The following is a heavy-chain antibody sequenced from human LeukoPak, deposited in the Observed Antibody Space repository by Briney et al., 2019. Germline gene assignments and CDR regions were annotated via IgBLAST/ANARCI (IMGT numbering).Heavy chain of an antibody. D-gene: IGHD5-24*01. CDR1: GFTFSSYA. V-gene: IGHV3-64*01. CDR2: ISSNGGST. J-gene: IGHJ4*02. CDR3: ARGPLVEMATMDFDY. Sequence: PGGSLRLSCAASGFTFSSYAMHWVRQAPGKGLEYVSAISSNGGSTYYANSVKGRFTISRDNSKNTLYLQMGSLRAEDMAVYYCARGPLVEMATMDFDYWGQGTLVTVSS.